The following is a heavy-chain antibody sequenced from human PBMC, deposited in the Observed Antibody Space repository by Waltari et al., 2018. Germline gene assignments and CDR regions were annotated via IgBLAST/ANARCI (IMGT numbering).Heavy chain of an antibody. J-gene: IGHJ3*01. V-gene: IGHV4-39*01. CDR3: ARQSHSFYYHTNGYFWHGFDV. Sequence: QVQLQESGPGLAKPSETLSLTCTVPGVSITSRDYYWGWVRQPPGKALEGVGTIYYEARTYYHPSLRGRVTISFYTSQNDFSLTLSSVTAADTALFFCARQSHSFYYHTNGYFWHGFDVWGPGAMVTVSS. CDR2: IYYEART. CDR1: GVSITSRDYY. D-gene: IGHD3-22*01.